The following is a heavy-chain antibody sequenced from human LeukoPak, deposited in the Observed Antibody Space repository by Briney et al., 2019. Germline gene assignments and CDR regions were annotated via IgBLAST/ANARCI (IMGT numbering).Heavy chain of an antibody. D-gene: IGHD1-1*01. J-gene: IGHJ4*02. Sequence: GGSLRLFCAASGFTFSIYSMNWVRQAPGEGLEWVSFISSSSSYIYYADSVKGRFTISRDNAKNSLYLQMNSLRAEDTAEYYCARARDNPVNDYWGQGTLVTVSS. V-gene: IGHV3-21*01. CDR1: GFTFSIYS. CDR3: ARARDNPVNDY. CDR2: ISSSSSYI.